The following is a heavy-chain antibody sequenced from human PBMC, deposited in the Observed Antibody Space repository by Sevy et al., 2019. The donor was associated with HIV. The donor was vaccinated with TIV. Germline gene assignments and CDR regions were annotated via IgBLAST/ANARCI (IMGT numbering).Heavy chain of an antibody. J-gene: IGHJ4*02. Sequence: ASVNVSCKASGYSFTGYYIHWVRQAPGQGLEWMGWINPNNGGTNYAQEFQGRVTMTRDTSISTVYMELSRLKSDDTAVYYCERAPVYCRGGNCYPYHFDYWGQGTLVTVSS. CDR1: GYSFTGYY. CDR3: ERAPVYCRGGNCYPYHFDY. V-gene: IGHV1-2*02. CDR2: INPNNGGT. D-gene: IGHD2-15*01.